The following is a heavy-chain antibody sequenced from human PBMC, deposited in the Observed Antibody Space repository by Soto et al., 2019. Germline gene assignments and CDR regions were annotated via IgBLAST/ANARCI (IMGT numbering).Heavy chain of an antibody. J-gene: IGHJ6*02. CDR2: IDWDDDK. D-gene: IGHD3-22*01. V-gene: IGHV2-70*01. CDR3: ALLMYYYDSRNTHV. CDR1: GFSLSTSGMC. Sequence: CPQLVNPTQTLTLTCTFSGFSLSTSGMCVSWIRQPPGKALEWLALIDWDDDKYYSTSLKTRLTISKDTSKNQVVLTMTNMDPVDTATYYCALLMYYYDSRNTHVWCPGITLTVSS.